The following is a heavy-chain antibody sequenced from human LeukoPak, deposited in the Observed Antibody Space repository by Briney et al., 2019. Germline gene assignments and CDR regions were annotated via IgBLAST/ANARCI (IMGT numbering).Heavy chain of an antibody. D-gene: IGHD6-13*01. CDR3: ARDRQQLAWFDP. V-gene: IGHV3-21*01. Sequence: GGSLRLSCAATGFTFSSYSMNWVRQAPGKGLEWVSPISSSSSYIYYADSVKGRFTISRDNAKNSLYLQMNSLRAEDTAVYYCARDRQQLAWFDPWGQGTLVTVSS. J-gene: IGHJ5*02. CDR2: ISSSSSYI. CDR1: GFTFSSYS.